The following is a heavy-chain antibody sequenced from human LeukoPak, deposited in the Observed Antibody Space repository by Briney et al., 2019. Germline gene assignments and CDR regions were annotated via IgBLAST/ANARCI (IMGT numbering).Heavy chain of an antibody. Sequence: SETLSLTCTVSGGSINNYYWSRIRQPPGKGLEWIGYIYYSGSTNYNPSLKSRVTISVDTSKNQFSLKLSSLTAADTAVYYCARHRGSGYPYFDYWGQGTLVTVSS. D-gene: IGHD3-22*01. CDR1: GGSINNYY. CDR3: ARHRGSGYPYFDY. J-gene: IGHJ4*02. CDR2: IYYSGST. V-gene: IGHV4-59*01.